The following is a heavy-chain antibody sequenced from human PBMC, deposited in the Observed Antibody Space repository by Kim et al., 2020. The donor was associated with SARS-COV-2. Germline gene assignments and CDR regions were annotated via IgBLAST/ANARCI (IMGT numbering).Heavy chain of an antibody. J-gene: IGHJ5*02. Sequence: NKYYADSVKGRFTISRDNSKNTLYLQMNSLRAEDTAVYYCAREYYDFYEPWGQGTLVTVSS. D-gene: IGHD3-3*01. CDR2: NK. CDR3: AREYYDFYEP. V-gene: IGHV3-30*01.